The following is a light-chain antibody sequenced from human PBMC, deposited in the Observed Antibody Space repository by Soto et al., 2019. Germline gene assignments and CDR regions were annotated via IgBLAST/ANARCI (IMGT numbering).Light chain of an antibody. V-gene: IGLV2-14*01. CDR3: SSYTTRSTLEV. J-gene: IGLJ1*01. CDR2: DVS. Sequence: QSALTQPASVSGAPGQSITISCTGTSSDVGGYNFVSWYQQHPGKAPILLIYDVSNRPSGISDRFSGSKSGNTASLTISGLQAEDEADYYCSSYTTRSTLEVFGTGTKLTVL. CDR1: SSDVGGYNF.